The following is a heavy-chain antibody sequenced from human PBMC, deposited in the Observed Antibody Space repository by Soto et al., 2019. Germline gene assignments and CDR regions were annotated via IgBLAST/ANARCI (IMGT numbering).Heavy chain of an antibody. Sequence: SETLSLTCTVSGGSISSSSYYWGWIRQPPGKGLEWIGSIYYSGSTYYNPSLKSRVTISVDTSKNQFSLKLSSVTAADTAVYYCARPYGDYLTYYFDYRGQGTLVTVSS. CDR1: GGSISSSSYY. J-gene: IGHJ4*02. V-gene: IGHV4-39*01. CDR3: ARPYGDYLTYYFDY. D-gene: IGHD4-17*01. CDR2: IYYSGST.